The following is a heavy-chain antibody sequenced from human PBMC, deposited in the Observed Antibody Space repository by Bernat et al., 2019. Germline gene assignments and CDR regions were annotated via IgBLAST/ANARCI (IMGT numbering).Heavy chain of an antibody. Sequence: EVQLVESGGGLVQPGGSLRLSCVASGFTLSTHWMRWVRQAPGKGLEWVANIKDDGSEKFYVDSVKGRFTISRDNDKNSLYLQMNVLRAEDTAVYYCARDTLIWGQGTMVTVSS. J-gene: IGHJ3*02. V-gene: IGHV3-7*01. CDR3: ARDTLI. CDR2: IKDDGSEK. CDR1: GFTLSTHW.